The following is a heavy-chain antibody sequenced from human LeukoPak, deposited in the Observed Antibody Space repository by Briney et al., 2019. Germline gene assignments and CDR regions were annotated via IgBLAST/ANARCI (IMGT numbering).Heavy chain of an antibody. J-gene: IGHJ4*02. Sequence: PGGSLRLSCVAPGFTFSNYAMSWVRQAPGKGLEWVSTISGSGANTYYADSVKGRFTISRDNSKNTLSLQMNSLRAEETAVYYCARLFRYCSGGTCYTDRGYFFDYWGQGTLVTVSS. CDR3: ARLFRYCSGGTCYTDRGYFFDY. CDR2: ISGSGANT. CDR1: GFTFSNYA. V-gene: IGHV3-23*01. D-gene: IGHD2-15*01.